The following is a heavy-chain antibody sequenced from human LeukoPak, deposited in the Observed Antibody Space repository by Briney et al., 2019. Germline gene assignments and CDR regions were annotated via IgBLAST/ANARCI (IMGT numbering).Heavy chain of an antibody. CDR2: IYYSGST. J-gene: IGHJ3*02. CDR1: GASISSYY. V-gene: IGHV4-59*08. Sequence: SETLSLTCTVSGASISSYYWSWIRQPPGKGLEWIGYIYYSGSTNYNPSLKSRVTISVDTSKNQSSLKLNSVTAADTAVYYCATNYGDYDAFDIWGQGTMVTVST. CDR3: ATNYGDYDAFDI. D-gene: IGHD4-17*01.